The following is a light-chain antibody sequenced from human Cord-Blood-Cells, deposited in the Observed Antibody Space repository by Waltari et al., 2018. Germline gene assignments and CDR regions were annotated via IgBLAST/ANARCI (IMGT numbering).Light chain of an antibody. CDR2: DVS. CDR1: SSDFGGYNS. CDR3: CSYAGSYTYV. Sequence: QSALTQPRSVSGSPGQSVTISCTGTSSDFGGYNSVSWYQQHPGKAPKLMIYDVSKRPSGVPDRFSGSKSGNTASLTISGLQAEDEADYYCCSYAGSYTYVFGTGTKVTVL. V-gene: IGLV2-11*01. J-gene: IGLJ1*01.